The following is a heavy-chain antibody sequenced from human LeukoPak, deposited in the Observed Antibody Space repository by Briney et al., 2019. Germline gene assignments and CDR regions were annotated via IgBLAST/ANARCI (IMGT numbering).Heavy chain of an antibody. J-gene: IGHJ5*02. CDR1: VDSLTNYF. CDR2: ISYNEGF. D-gene: IGHD3-10*01. V-gene: IGHV4-59*01. CDR3: ARGGSGTYYNWAGWFDP. Sequence: SEALPLTCTLPVDSLTNYFGGSIRLTPGKVLGWVGSISYNEGFNYNRFRKNRDTIRDDISDNRFSLKLNSVTAADTAVYFCARGGSGTYYNWAGWFDPCGQGTLVTVSS.